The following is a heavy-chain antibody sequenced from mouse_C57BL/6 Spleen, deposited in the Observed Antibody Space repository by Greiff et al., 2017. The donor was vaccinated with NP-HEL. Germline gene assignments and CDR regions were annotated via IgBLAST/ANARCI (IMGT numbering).Heavy chain of an antibody. J-gene: IGHJ2*01. D-gene: IGHD3-2*02. V-gene: IGHV1-15*01. Sequence: VKLQESGAELVRPGASVTLSCKASGYTFTDYEMHWVKQTPVHGLEWIGAIDPETGGTAYNQKFKGKAILTADKSSSTAYMELRSLTSEDSAVYYCKAAQAPFDYWGQGTTLTVSS. CDR2: IDPETGGT. CDR1: GYTFTDYE. CDR3: KAAQAPFDY.